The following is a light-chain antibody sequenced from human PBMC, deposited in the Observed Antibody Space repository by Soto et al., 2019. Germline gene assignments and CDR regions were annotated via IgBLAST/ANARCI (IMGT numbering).Light chain of an antibody. CDR2: DND. V-gene: IGLV1-51*01. Sequence: QSVLTQPPSVSAAPGQQVTISCSGSSSNIGKNFVSWYQQVPGTAPQLLIYDNDKRPSGSPDRYFAARVDTSATLTITGLQTGDEADYYCGTWDNSMYAWVFGGGTKLTVL. J-gene: IGLJ3*02. CDR3: GTWDNSMYAWV. CDR1: SSNIGKNF.